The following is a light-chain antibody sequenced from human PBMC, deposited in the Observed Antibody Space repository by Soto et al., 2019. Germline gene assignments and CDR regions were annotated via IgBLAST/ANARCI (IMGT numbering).Light chain of an antibody. J-gene: IGKJ4*01. CDR1: QSVSIY. CDR2: TSS. V-gene: IGKV1-39*01. Sequence: DIQMTQSPSSLSASVGDRVTITCRTSQSVSIYLNWYQQRPGKAPNLLIYTSSTLQSGVPSRFSGSGSGTDFTLTISSLQPEDFATYYCQQSYSTPLTFGGGTKVELK. CDR3: QQSYSTPLT.